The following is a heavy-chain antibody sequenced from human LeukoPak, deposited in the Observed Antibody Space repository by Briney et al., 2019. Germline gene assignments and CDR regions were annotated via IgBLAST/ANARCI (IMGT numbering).Heavy chain of an antibody. CDR3: TTTTNTATATWGFSVY. V-gene: IGHV3-15*01. Sequence: GGSLRLSCAASGFTFSNAWMSWVRQAPGKGLEWVGRIKSKTEGGTTGYAAPVKGRFTISRADSKNTLYLQMNSLKTEDTAVYYCTTTTNTATATWGFSVYWGQGTLVTVSS. D-gene: IGHD5-18*01. CDR1: GFTFSNAW. J-gene: IGHJ4*02. CDR2: IKSKTEGGTT.